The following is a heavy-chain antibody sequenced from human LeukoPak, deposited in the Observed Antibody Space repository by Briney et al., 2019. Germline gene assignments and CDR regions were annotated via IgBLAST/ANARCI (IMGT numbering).Heavy chain of an antibody. CDR2: IIPILGIA. J-gene: IGHJ6*02. D-gene: IGHD1-26*01. Sequence: GASVKVSCKASGGTFSSYAISWVRQAPGQGLEWMGRIIPILGIANYAQKFQGRVTITADKSTSTAYMELSSLRSEDTAVYYCARDEDSGTKGYYYYYGRDVGGQGTTVTVSS. CDR1: GGTFSSYA. V-gene: IGHV1-69*04. CDR3: ARDEDSGTKGYYYYYGRDV.